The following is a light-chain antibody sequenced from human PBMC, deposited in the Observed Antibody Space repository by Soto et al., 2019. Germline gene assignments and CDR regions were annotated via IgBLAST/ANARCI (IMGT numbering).Light chain of an antibody. J-gene: IGKJ5*01. Sequence: DIVLTQSPGTLSLSPGERATLSCRASQSVSSSYLAWYQQKPGQAPRLLIYDASSRATGIPDRFSGSGSGTDFTLSISRLEPEDFAVYYCQQYGSSPPITFGQGTRLEIK. CDR3: QQYGSSPPIT. V-gene: IGKV3-20*01. CDR2: DAS. CDR1: QSVSSSY.